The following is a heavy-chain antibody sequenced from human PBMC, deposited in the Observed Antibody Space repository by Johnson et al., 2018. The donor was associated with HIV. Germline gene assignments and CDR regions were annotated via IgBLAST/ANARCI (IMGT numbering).Heavy chain of an antibody. V-gene: IGHV3-30-3*01. Sequence: QVQLVESGGGVVQPGRSLRLSCAASGFTFSSYAMHWVRHAPGKGLEWVAVISYDGRNKYYADSVKGRFTISRDNSKNTLDLQMNILRTEDTAVYYCAKDSKRELVQGKDAFDFWGQGTMVIVSS. CDR2: ISYDGRNK. J-gene: IGHJ3*01. D-gene: IGHD4-11*01. CDR1: GFTFSSYA. CDR3: AKDSKRELVQGKDAFDF.